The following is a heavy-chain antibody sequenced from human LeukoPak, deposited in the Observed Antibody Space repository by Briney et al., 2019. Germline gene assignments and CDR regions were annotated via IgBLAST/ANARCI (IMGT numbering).Heavy chain of an antibody. J-gene: IGHJ4*02. D-gene: IGHD1-26*01. CDR3: ARCFKDSGDYPYYFDY. Sequence: SETLSLTCTVSGDSVSSGSYYWSWIRQPPGKGLEWIAYIHHSGGTNYNPSLKSRVTISVDTSKNQFSLRLSSVTAADTAVYYCARCFKDSGDYPYYFDYWGQGTQVTVSP. CDR1: GDSVSSGSYY. CDR2: IHHSGGT. V-gene: IGHV4-61*01.